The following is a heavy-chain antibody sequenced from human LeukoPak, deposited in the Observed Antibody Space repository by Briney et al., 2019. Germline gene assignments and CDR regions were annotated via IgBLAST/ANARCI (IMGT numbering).Heavy chain of an antibody. CDR2: IYTSGST. D-gene: IGHD1-26*01. J-gene: IGHJ4*02. Sequence: SETLSLTCAVSGASISSYYWSWIRQPAGKGLEWIGRIYTSGSTNYNPSLKSRVTISVDTSKNQFSLKLSSVTAADTAVYYCARAYSGSYYEPSPFDYWGQGTLVTVSS. CDR1: GASISSYY. V-gene: IGHV4-4*07. CDR3: ARAYSGSYYEPSPFDY.